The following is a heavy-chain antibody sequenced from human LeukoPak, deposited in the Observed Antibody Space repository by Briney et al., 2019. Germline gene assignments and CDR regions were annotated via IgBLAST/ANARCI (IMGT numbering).Heavy chain of an antibody. D-gene: IGHD2-2*01. V-gene: IGHV4-39*07. CDR3: ARDKEEPAAIGGGIWFDP. CDR2: IYDIGRT. J-gene: IGHJ5*02. Sequence: SETLSLTCTVSGDSIVSGIYYWGWVRQPPGKGLEWIGSIYDIGRTYYNPSLKSRVTISGDTSRNQFSLKLSSVTAADTAVYYCARDKEEPAAIGGGIWFDPWGQGTLVTVSS. CDR1: GDSIVSGIYY.